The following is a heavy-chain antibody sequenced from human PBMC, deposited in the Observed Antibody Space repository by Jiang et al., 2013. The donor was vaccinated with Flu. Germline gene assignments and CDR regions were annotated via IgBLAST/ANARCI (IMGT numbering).Heavy chain of an antibody. CDR2: ISTSGTT. D-gene: IGHD1/OR15-1a*01. J-gene: IGHJ5*02. V-gene: IGHV4-61*02. CDR1: GGSVSSGFYS. Sequence: VKPSQTLSLTCTVSGGSVSSGFYSWSWIRQPAGKGLEWIGRISTSGTTYCNPSLKSRVTISLDTSRNQFSLRLSSVTAADTAVYYCARRTDWFDPWGQGTLVTVSS. CDR3: ARRTDWFDP.